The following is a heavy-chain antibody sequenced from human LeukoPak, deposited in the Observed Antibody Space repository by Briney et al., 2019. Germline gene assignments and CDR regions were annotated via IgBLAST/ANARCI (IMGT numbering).Heavy chain of an antibody. V-gene: IGHV3-13*04. CDR1: GITFSSYA. Sequence: PGGSLRVSCAASGITFSSYAMHWVRQATGKGLEWVSGMGKTAGDTYYSGSVKGRFTISRENAENSVYLEMNSLEAGDTAVYYCARGAASFDYWGQGTLVSVSS. CDR3: ARGAASFDY. D-gene: IGHD5-18*01. CDR2: MGKTAGDT. J-gene: IGHJ4*02.